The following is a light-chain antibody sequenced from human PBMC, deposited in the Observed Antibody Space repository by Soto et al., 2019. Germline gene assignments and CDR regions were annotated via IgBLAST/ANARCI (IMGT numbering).Light chain of an antibody. CDR1: SSNIGNSA. CDR2: YDD. J-gene: IGLJ3*02. CDR3: AAWDDSLNGWV. Sequence: QSVLTQPPSVSEAPRQRVTISCSGSSSNIGNSAVSWYQQLPGKAPKLLIYYDDLLPSGVSDRFSGSKTGTSASLAISGLQSEDEADYFCAAWDDSLNGWVFGGGTKRPS. V-gene: IGLV1-36*01.